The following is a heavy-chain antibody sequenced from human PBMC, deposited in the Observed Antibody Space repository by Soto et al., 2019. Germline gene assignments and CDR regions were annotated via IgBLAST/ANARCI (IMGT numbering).Heavy chain of an antibody. CDR2: IYYSGST. D-gene: IGHD3-10*01. V-gene: IGHV4-31*03. CDR3: GFGELLADAFDI. CDR1: GGSISSGGYY. J-gene: IGHJ3*02. Sequence: SETLSLTCTVSGGSISSGGYYWSWIRQHPGKGLEWIGYIYYSGSTYYNPSLKSRVTISVDTSKNQFSLKLSSVTAADTAVYYCGFGELLADAFDIWGQGTMVTVSS.